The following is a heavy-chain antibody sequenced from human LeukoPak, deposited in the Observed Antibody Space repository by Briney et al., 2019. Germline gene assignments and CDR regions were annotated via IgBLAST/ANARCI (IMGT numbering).Heavy chain of an antibody. Sequence: PVRLCCKAARGTFSSSAISWVRQAPGQGLEWMGGIIPIFGTANYAQKFQGRVTITADESTSTAYMELSSLRSEDTAVYYCARVSMMSGTPDYWGQGTLVTVSS. D-gene: IGHD3-22*01. CDR2: IIPIFGTA. CDR3: ARVSMMSGTPDY. V-gene: IGHV1-69*13. CDR1: RGTFSSSA. J-gene: IGHJ4*02.